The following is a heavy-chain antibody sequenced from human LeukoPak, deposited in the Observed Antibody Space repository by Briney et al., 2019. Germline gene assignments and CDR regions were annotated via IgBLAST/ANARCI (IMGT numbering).Heavy chain of an antibody. V-gene: IGHV3-48*02. D-gene: IGHD2-2*01. CDR2: ISGSSSAI. CDR3: ARDSWYCTSTSCYEDY. CDR1: GFTFSSYS. J-gene: IGHJ4*02. Sequence: GGSLRLSCAASGFTFSSYSMNWVRQAPGKGLEWVSYISGSSSAIYADSVKGRFTISRDNAKNSLYLQMNSLRDKDTAVYYCARDSWYCTSTSCYEDYWGQGTLVTVSS.